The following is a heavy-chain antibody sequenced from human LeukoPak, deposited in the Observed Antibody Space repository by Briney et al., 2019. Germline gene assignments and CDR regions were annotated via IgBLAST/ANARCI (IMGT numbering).Heavy chain of an antibody. J-gene: IGHJ4*02. CDR1: GFTFSSYS. Sequence: KPGGSLRLSCAASGFTFSSYSMNWVRQAPGKGLEWVSSISSSSSYIYYADSVKGRFTISRDNAKNSLYLQMNSLRAEDTAVYYCAKDIGGNSGSDYWGQGTLVTVSS. CDR2: ISSSSSYI. CDR3: AKDIGGNSGSDY. D-gene: IGHD4-23*01. V-gene: IGHV3-21*04.